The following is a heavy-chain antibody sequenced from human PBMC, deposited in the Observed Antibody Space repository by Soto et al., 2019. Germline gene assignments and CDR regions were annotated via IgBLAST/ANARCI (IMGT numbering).Heavy chain of an antibody. CDR3: ARRQGYCSSTSFYHRYYNYVMDV. Sequence: GESLKISCKGSGYSFTSYWISWVRQMLGKGLEWMGRIDPSDSYTNYSPSFQGHVTISADKSISTAYLQWSSLKASDTAMYYCARRQGYCSSTSFYHRYYNYVMDVWGQETTLT. J-gene: IGHJ6*02. D-gene: IGHD2-2*01. CDR2: IDPSDSYT. CDR1: GYSFTSYW. V-gene: IGHV5-10-1*01.